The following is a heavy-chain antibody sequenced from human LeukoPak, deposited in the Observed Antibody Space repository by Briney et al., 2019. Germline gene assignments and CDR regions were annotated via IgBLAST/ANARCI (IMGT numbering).Heavy chain of an antibody. CDR3: ARILPIAAAVQIDY. Sequence: PSETLSLTCAVYGGSFSGFYWSWIRQPPGKGLEWIGDINHSGGTNYIPSLKSRVTISVDTSKNQFSLKLTSVTAADTAVYYCARILPIAAAVQIDYWGQGTLVTVSS. CDR2: INHSGGT. J-gene: IGHJ4*02. CDR1: GGSFSGFY. V-gene: IGHV4-34*01. D-gene: IGHD6-13*01.